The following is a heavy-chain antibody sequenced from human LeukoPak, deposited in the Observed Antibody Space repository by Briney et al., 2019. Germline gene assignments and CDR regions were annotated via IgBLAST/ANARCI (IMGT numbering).Heavy chain of an antibody. V-gene: IGHV3-53*01. Sequence: AGSLRLSCAASGFTVSSNYMSWVRQAPGKGLEWVSVIYSGGRTHYADSVKGRLTISRDNSKNTLYLQMNSLRAEDTAVYHCARGEGLFDYWGQGTLVTVSS. J-gene: IGHJ4*02. CDR3: ARGEGLFDY. CDR2: IYSGGRT. CDR1: GFTVSSNY.